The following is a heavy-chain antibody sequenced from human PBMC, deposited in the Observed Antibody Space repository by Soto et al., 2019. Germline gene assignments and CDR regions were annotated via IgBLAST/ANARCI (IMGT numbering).Heavy chain of an antibody. CDR3: ARVDIAARPWPPWAAEGTRQNYYYYGMDV. D-gene: IGHD6-6*01. CDR2: ISAYNGNT. CDR1: GYTFTSYG. Sequence: ASVKVSCKASGYTFTSYGISWVRQAPGQGLEWMGWISAYNGNTNYAQKLQGRVTMTTDTSTSTAYMELRSLRSDDMAVYYCARVDIAARPWPPWAAEGTRQNYYYYGMDVWGQGTTVTVSS. V-gene: IGHV1-18*03. J-gene: IGHJ6*02.